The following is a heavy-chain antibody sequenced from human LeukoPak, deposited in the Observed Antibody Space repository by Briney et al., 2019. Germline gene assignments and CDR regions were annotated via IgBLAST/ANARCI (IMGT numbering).Heavy chain of an antibody. CDR3: ARDKRVSYYGGNSECCFDY. J-gene: IGHJ4*02. V-gene: IGHV4-39*07. CDR2: IYYSGST. Sequence: SETLSLTCTVSGGSISSSSYYWGWIRQPPGKGLEWIGSIYYSGSTYYNPSLKSRVTISVDTSKNQFSLKLSSVTAADTAVYYCARDKRVSYYGGNSECCFDYWGQGTLVTVSP. D-gene: IGHD4-23*01. CDR1: GGSISSSSYY.